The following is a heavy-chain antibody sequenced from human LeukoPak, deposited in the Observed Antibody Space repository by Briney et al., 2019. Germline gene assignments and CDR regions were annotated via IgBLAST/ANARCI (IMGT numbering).Heavy chain of an antibody. CDR3: AKVRAPSGWFNSDY. Sequence: GGSLRLSCAASGLPFSSSGMHWVRQAPGKGLEWVAMIWSDGSDKYFADSVEGRFTISRDNSKDTLYLQMNSLRVEDTAAYYCAKVRAPSGWFNSDYWGQGTLVTVCS. CDR2: IWSDGSDK. CDR1: GLPFSSSG. D-gene: IGHD6-19*01. J-gene: IGHJ4*02. V-gene: IGHV3-33*06.